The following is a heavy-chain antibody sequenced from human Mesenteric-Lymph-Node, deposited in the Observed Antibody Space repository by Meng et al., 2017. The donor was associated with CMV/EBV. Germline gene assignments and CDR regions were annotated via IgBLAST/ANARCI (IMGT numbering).Heavy chain of an antibody. J-gene: IGHJ4*02. CDR3: ASRGDYPGWFDY. D-gene: IGHD4-17*01. Sequence: GESLKISCAASGFTFSSYSMNWVRQAPGKGLVWVSRINSDGSDTSYADSVKGRFTISRDNAKNTLFLQMNSLRAEDTAVYYCASRGDYPGWFDYWGLGTLVTVSS. CDR2: INSDGSDT. V-gene: IGHV3-74*01. CDR1: GFTFSSYS.